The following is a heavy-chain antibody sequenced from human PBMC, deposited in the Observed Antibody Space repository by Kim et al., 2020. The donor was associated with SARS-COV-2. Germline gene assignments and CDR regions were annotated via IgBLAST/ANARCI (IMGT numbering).Heavy chain of an antibody. J-gene: IGHJ3*02. Sequence: GGSLRLSCAASGFTFSSHGMHWVRQAPGKGLEWVAVIWYDGSNKYYADSVKGRFTISRDNSKNTLYLQMNSLRAEDTAVYYCARGGDYGDYMDAFDIWGQGTMVTVSS. CDR2: IWYDGSNK. V-gene: IGHV3-33*08. CDR3: ARGGDYGDYMDAFDI. D-gene: IGHD4-17*01. CDR1: GFTFSSHG.